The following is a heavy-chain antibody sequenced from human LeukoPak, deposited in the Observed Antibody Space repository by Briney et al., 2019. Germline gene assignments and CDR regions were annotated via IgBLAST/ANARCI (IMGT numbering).Heavy chain of an antibody. V-gene: IGHV1-2*06. J-gene: IGHJ4*02. D-gene: IGHD3-16*01. CDR2: INPNSGGT. Sequence: WASVTVSCTASGYTFTGYYMHWVRQAPGQGLEWMGRINPNSGGTNYAQKFQGRVTMTRDTSISTAYMELSRLRSDDTAVYYCARDRRALQGGYWGQGTLVTVSS. CDR1: GYTFTGYY. CDR3: ARDRRALQGGY.